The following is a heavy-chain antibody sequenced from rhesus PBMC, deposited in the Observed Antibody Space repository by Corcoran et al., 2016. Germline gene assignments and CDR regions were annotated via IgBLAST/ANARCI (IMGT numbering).Heavy chain of an antibody. CDR1: GGSISDSYR. D-gene: IGHD6S26*01. CDR3: ARNSYGAAGH. V-gene: IGHV4S10*01. Sequence: HVQLQESGPGVVKPSETLSLTCAVSGGSISDSYRWCWNHQPPGKGLEWIGYIYGSSTSTNYNPYLKSRVTISKDTSKNQFSLKLSSVTAADTAVYYCARNSYGAAGHWGQGVLVTVSS. CDR2: IYGSSTST. J-gene: IGHJ4*01.